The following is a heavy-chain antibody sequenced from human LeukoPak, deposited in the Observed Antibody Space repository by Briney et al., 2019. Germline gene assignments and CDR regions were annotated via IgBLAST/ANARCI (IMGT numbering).Heavy chain of an antibody. CDR3: ARDERYDSSGYPFDY. J-gene: IGHJ4*02. D-gene: IGHD3-22*01. Sequence: ASLKVSCKASGYTFTGYFMHWVRQAPGQGLEWMGWINPNSGDANYAQKFQGRVTMTRDTSISTAYMELSRLRSDDTAVYYCARDERYDSSGYPFDYWGQGTLVTVSS. V-gene: IGHV1-2*02. CDR2: INPNSGDA. CDR1: GYTFTGYF.